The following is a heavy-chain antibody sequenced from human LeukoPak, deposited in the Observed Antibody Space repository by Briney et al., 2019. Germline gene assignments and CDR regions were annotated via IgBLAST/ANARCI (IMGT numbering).Heavy chain of an antibody. Sequence: PGGSLRLSCAASGFTFSSYSMNWVRQAPGKGLKWVSSISSSSSYIYYADSVKGRFTISRDNAKNSLYLQMNSLRAEDTAVYYCARGRVPAAMRNSYYFDYWGQGTLVTVSS. J-gene: IGHJ4*02. CDR3: ARGRVPAAMRNSYYFDY. D-gene: IGHD2-2*01. CDR2: ISSSSSYI. CDR1: GFTFSSYS. V-gene: IGHV3-21*01.